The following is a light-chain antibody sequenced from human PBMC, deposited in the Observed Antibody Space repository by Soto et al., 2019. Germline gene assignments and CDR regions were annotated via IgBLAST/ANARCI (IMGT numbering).Light chain of an antibody. Sequence: EIVLTQSPGTLSLSPGERATLSCRASQSVSSSYLAWYQQKPGQAPRLLIYGASSRPTGIPDRFSGSGSATDFTLTISRLEPEDFAVYYCQQYGSSPRTFGQGTKLEIK. V-gene: IGKV3-20*01. CDR1: QSVSSSY. J-gene: IGKJ2*01. CDR2: GAS. CDR3: QQYGSSPRT.